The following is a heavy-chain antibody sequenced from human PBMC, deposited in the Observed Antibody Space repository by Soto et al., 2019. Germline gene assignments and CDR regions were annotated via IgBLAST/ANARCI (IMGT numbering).Heavy chain of an antibody. CDR2: ISGSGGST. J-gene: IGHJ4*02. V-gene: IGHV3-23*01. D-gene: IGHD6-19*01. CDR3: AKDRESRGWYLDPFDY. Sequence: GESLKISCAASGFTFSSYAMSWVRQAPGKGLEWVSAISGSGGSTYYADSVKGRFTISRDNSKNTLYLQMNSLRAEDTAVYYCAKDRESRGWYLDPFDYWGQGTLVTVSS. CDR1: GFTFSSYA.